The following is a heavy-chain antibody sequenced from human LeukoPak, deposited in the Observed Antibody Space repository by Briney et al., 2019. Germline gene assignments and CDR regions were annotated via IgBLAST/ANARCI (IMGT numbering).Heavy chain of an antibody. CDR2: ISRSGGGT. D-gene: IGHD4-17*01. CDR1: GFTFSSHA. CDR3: AKAFRDYVPFDY. J-gene: IGHJ4*02. V-gene: IGHV3-23*01. Sequence: GGSLRLSCAASGFTFSSHAMSWVRQAPGKGLEWVSAISRSGGGTYYADSVKGRFTISRDNSKNTLYLQMNSLRAEDTAVYYCAKAFRDYVPFDYWGQGTLVTVSS.